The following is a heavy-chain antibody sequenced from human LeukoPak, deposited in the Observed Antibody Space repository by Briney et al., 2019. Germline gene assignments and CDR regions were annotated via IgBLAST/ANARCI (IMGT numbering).Heavy chain of an antibody. CDR3: ARRYSSTMSWFDP. V-gene: IGHV4-34*01. CDR1: GGSLSGYY. Sequence: PSETLSLTCAVYGGSLSGYYWTWVRQPPGKGLEWIGEINHSGSTNYNPSLKSRVTISVDTSKNQFSLKLSSVTAADTAVYYCARRYSSTMSWFDPWGQGTLVIVSS. D-gene: IGHD6-13*01. CDR2: INHSGST. J-gene: IGHJ5*02.